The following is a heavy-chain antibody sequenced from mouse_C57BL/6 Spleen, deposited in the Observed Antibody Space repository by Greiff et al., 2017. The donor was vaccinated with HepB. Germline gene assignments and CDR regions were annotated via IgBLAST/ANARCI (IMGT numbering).Heavy chain of an antibody. V-gene: IGHV8-12*01. Sequence: QVTLKESGPGILQSSQTLSLTCSFSGFSLSTSGMGVSWIRQPSGKGLEWLAHIYWDDDKRYNPSLKSRLTISKDTSRNQVFLKITSVDTADTATYYCARRSYGSSSYWYFDVWGTGTTVTVSS. CDR3: ARRSYGSSSYWYFDV. CDR2: IYWDDDK. D-gene: IGHD1-1*01. CDR1: GFSLSTSGMG. J-gene: IGHJ1*03.